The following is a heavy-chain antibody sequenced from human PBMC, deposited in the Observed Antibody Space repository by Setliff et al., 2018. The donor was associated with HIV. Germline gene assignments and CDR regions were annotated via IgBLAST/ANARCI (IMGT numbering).Heavy chain of an antibody. CDR1: GGSVSGHY. V-gene: IGHV4-34*12. Sequence: PSETLSLTCAVYGGSVSGHYWGWFRQPPGKGLEWIGTMFRTGTSYYNPSLTSRVTISQDTSKNQFSLELTSVTAADTAVYYCARELLRSWDGSENSYKPYYFDYWGQGTLVTVSS. CDR2: MFRTGTS. D-gene: IGHD3-10*01. CDR3: ARELLRSWDGSENSYKPYYFDY. J-gene: IGHJ4*02.